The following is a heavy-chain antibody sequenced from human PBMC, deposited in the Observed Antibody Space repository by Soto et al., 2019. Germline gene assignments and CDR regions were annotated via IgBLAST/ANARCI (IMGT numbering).Heavy chain of an antibody. CDR1: GGSISSYY. J-gene: IGHJ6*02. CDR3: ARMVAATRSSRYYGMDV. CDR2: IYYSGST. Sequence: KPAETLSLTCTVSGGSISSYYWSWIRHPPGKGLEWIGYIYYSGSTNYNPSLKSRVTISVDTSKNQFSLKLSSVTAADTAVYYCARMVAATRSSRYYGMDVWGQGTTVTVSS. D-gene: IGHD2-15*01. V-gene: IGHV4-59*01.